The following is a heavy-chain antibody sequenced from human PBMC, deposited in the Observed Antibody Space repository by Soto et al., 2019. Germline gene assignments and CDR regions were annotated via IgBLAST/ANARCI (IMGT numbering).Heavy chain of an antibody. Sequence: QVQLEQSGAEVKKPGATVRVSCKASGYTFTSYDINWVRQATGQGLEWMGWMNPNSGNTGYAQKFQGRVTMTRNTSISTAYMELSSLRSEDTAVYYCARSRGGLGYYYYYGMDVWGQGTTVTVSS. V-gene: IGHV1-8*01. CDR1: GYTFTSYD. D-gene: IGHD3-16*01. CDR3: ARSRGGLGYYYYYGMDV. J-gene: IGHJ6*02. CDR2: MNPNSGNT.